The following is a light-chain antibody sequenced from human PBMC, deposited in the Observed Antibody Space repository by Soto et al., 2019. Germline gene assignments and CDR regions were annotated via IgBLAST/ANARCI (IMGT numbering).Light chain of an antibody. CDR2: EVT. J-gene: IGLJ1*01. CDR3: SSYAVSGTV. CDR1: NSDVAGYNY. Sequence: QSALTQPASVSGSPGQSITISCTGTNSDVAGYNYVSWYQQHPGKAPKLIIYEVTHRPSGISNRFSGSKSGNTASLTISGLQIEDEADYYCSSYAVSGTVFGPGTKAPS. V-gene: IGLV2-14*01.